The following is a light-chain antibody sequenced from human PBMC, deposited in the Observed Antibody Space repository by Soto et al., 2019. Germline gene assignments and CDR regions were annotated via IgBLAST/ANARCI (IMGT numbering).Light chain of an antibody. J-gene: IGKJ4*01. CDR2: DAS. CDR1: QSVSSY. Sequence: EIVLTQSPASLSLSPGERATLSCRASQSVSSYLAWYQQKPGQAPRLLIYDASNRATGIPARFSGSGSGTDFPLTISSLEPEECAVYYCQQRSNWPLTFGGGTKVEIK. CDR3: QQRSNWPLT. V-gene: IGKV3-11*01.